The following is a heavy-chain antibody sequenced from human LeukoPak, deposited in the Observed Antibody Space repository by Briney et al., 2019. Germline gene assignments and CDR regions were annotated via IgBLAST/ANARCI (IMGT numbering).Heavy chain of an antibody. CDR3: AKDHRALAAFDY. J-gene: IGHJ4*02. CDR2: IYTSGST. V-gene: IGHV4-4*07. CDR1: GGSISSYY. D-gene: IGHD6-13*01. Sequence: PSETLSLTCTVSGGSISSYYWSWIRQPAGKGLEWIGRIYTSGSTNYNPSLKSRVTISVDTSKNQFSLKLSSVTAADTAVYYCAKDHRALAAFDYWGQGTLVTVSS.